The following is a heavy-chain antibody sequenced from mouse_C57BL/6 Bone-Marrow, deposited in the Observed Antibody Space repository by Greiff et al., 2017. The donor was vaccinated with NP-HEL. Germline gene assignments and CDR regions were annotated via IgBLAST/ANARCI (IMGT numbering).Heavy chain of an antibody. D-gene: IGHD2-4*01. CDR1: GYAFSSSW. J-gene: IGHJ2*01. CDR2: IYPGDGDT. Sequence: QVQLQQSGPELVKPGASVKISCKASGYAFSSSWMNWVKQRPGKGLEWIGRIYPGDGDTNYNGKFKGKATLTADKSSSTAYIQLSSLPSEDSSVYFCARSVYDYDVGYWGQGTTLTVSS. V-gene: IGHV1-82*01. CDR3: ARSVYDYDVGY.